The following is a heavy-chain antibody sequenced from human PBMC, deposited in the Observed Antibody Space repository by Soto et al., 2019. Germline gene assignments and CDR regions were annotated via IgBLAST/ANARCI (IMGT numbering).Heavy chain of an antibody. D-gene: IGHD6-19*01. CDR3: AHMRRPWLAGPNWFDP. CDR1: GFSLSTSGVG. V-gene: IGHV2-5*01. Sequence: VSGPTLVNPTQTLTLTCTFSGFSLSTSGVGVGWIRQPPGKALEWLALIYWNDDKRYSPSLKSRLTITKDTSKNQVVLTMTNMDPVDTATYYCAHMRRPWLAGPNWFDPWGQGTLVTVSS. CDR2: IYWNDDK. J-gene: IGHJ5*02.